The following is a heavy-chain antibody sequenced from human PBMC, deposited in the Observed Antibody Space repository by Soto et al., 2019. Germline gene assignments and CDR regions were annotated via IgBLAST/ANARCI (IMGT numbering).Heavy chain of an antibody. V-gene: IGHV3-53*01. CDR1: GFTVSSNY. Sequence: EVQLVESGGGLIQPGGSLRLSCAASGFTVSSNYMSWVRQAPGKGLEWVSVIYSGGSTYYADSVKGRFTISRDNSKNTLYLQMDSLRAEDTAVYYCAKADYDFWGGRFYFNYWGQGTLVTVSS. CDR2: IYSGGST. D-gene: IGHD3-3*01. CDR3: AKADYDFWGGRFYFNY. J-gene: IGHJ4*02.